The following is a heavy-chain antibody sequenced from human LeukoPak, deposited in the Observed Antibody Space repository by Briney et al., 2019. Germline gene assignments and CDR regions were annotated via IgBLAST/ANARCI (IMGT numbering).Heavy chain of an antibody. CDR3: ARDRLSPPGKYTYGYGALDY. J-gene: IGHJ4*02. D-gene: IGHD5-18*01. CDR2: INPNSGGT. Sequence: ASVTVSCKASGYTFTGYYMHWVRQAPGQGLEWMGWINPNSGGTKYAQKFQGRVTMTRDTSISTAYMELSGLRSADTAVYYCARDRLSPPGKYTYGYGALDYWGQGTLVTVSS. CDR1: GYTFTGYY. V-gene: IGHV1-2*02.